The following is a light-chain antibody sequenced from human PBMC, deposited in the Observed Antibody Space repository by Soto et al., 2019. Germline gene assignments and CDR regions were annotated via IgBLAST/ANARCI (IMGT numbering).Light chain of an antibody. CDR1: ESIATW. CDR2: EAS. V-gene: IGKV1-5*01. CDR3: HQYNSY. J-gene: IGKJ2*01. Sequence: DVHMTQSPSTLSASVGDRGTITCRASESIATWLAWYQQKPGQAPKLLIYEASRLASGVPARFSGGGSGTDFTLTISGLQPDDFATYYCHQYNSYFGPGTKLEI.